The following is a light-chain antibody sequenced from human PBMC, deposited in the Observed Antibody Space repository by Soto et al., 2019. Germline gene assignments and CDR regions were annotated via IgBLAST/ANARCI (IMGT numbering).Light chain of an antibody. V-gene: IGKV1-5*01. CDR3: QQYNSYRT. CDR1: QSISYW. CDR2: DAS. Sequence: DIRMTQSPSTLSASVGDRVTITCRASQSISYWLAWYQQKPGKAPKLLIYDASSLESGVPSRFSGSGSGTEFTLTINSLQPDEFATYYCQQYNSYRTFGQGTKVEIK. J-gene: IGKJ1*01.